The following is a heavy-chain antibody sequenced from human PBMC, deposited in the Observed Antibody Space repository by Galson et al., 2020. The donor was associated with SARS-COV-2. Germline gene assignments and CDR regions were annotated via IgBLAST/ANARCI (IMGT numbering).Heavy chain of an antibody. D-gene: IGHD6-19*01. Sequence: GGSLRLSCAASGFTFSSYAMAWVRQAPGKGLEWVSLLNNRGDDTYYANSVRGRFTIHRDNSKNTLYLQLNNLRDQEPAGDYCAKEGGSGWATDYFQDWGQGTLVTVSS. CDR1: GFTFSSYA. J-gene: IGHJ1*01. CDR2: LNNRGDDT. CDR3: AKEGGSGWATDYFQD. V-gene: IGHV3-23*01.